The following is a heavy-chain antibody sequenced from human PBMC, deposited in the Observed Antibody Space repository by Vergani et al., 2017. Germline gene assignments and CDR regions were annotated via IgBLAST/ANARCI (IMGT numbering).Heavy chain of an antibody. D-gene: IGHD6-19*01. CDR1: GFTFSSYA. CDR2: ISYDGSNK. Sequence: VQLLESGGGLVQPGGSLRLSCAASGFTFSSYAMHWVRQAPGKGLEWVAVISYDGSNKYYADSVKGRFTISRDNSKNTLYLQMNSLRAEDTAVYYCARDQVIAVAGYYFDYWGQGTLVTVSS. CDR3: ARDQVIAVAGYYFDY. V-gene: IGHV3-30-3*01. J-gene: IGHJ4*02.